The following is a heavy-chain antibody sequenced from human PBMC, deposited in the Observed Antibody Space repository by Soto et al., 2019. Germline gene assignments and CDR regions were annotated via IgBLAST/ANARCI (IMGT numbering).Heavy chain of an antibody. CDR3: ARVRGNPLPGWFDP. D-gene: IGHD2-2*01. J-gene: IGHJ5*02. V-gene: IGHV4-31*03. Sequence: QVQLQESGPGLVKPSQTLSLTCTVSGGSISSGGYYWSWIRQHPGKGLEWIGYIYHSGTTYYNPSLKSRVTISVHPSKNQSSLKLTSVPAADTAVYYCARVRGNPLPGWFDPRGQGTLVTVSS. CDR2: IYHSGTT. CDR1: GGSISSGGYY.